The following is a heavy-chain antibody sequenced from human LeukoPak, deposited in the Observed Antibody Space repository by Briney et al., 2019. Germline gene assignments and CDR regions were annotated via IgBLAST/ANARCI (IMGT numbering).Heavy chain of an antibody. CDR3: ARVYLGGPTGPQYYFDY. D-gene: IGHD1-14*01. Sequence: PSETLSLTCTVSGGSISSSSYYWGWIRQPPGKGLEWIGSIYYSGSTYYNPSLKSRVTISVDTSKNQFSLKLSSVTAADTAVYYCARVYLGGPTGPQYYFDYWGQGTLVTVSS. J-gene: IGHJ4*02. CDR1: GGSISSSSYY. V-gene: IGHV4-39*07. CDR2: IYYSGST.